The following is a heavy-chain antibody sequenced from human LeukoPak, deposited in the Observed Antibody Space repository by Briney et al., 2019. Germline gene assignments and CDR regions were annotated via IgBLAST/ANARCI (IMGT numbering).Heavy chain of an antibody. CDR1: GLTFSSYW. D-gene: IGHD6-13*01. V-gene: IGHV3-7*01. J-gene: IGHJ4*02. CDR3: ASSSWYYYFDY. Sequence: GGSLRLSCAAAGLTFSSYWMSWVRQAPGKGLEWVANIKQDGSEKYYVDSVKGRFTISRDNAKNSLYLQMNSLRAEDTAVYYCASSSWYYYFDYWGQGALVTVSS. CDR2: IKQDGSEK.